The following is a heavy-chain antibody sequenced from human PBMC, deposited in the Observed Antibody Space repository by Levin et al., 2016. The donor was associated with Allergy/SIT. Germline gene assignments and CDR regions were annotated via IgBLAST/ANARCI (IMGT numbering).Heavy chain of an antibody. J-gene: IGHJ4*01. D-gene: IGHD4-23*01. V-gene: IGHV1-69*01. CDR3: AVGGNGHGSSPFDY. Sequence: WVRQAPGQGLEWMGRTIAVFNIVEYAQKFKGRVTITADESTSTGYLEVISLKSADTAMYFCAVGGNGHGSSPFDYWGHGTMVTVSS. CDR2: TIAVFNIV.